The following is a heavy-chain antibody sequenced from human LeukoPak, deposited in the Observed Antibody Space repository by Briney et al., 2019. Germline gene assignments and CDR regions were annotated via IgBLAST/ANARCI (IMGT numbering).Heavy chain of an antibody. Sequence: SLKVSCKASGGTFSSYSISWVRQAPGQGLEWMGRIILILGIPNYAQKFQGRVTITAAKSTSTAYMELSSLRFEDTAVYYCARDAFTAYCGGDCYSWPYWYFDLWGRGTLVTVSS. CDR2: IILILGIP. J-gene: IGHJ2*01. D-gene: IGHD2-21*02. CDR1: GGTFSSYS. CDR3: ARDAFTAYCGGDCYSWPYWYFDL. V-gene: IGHV1-69*04.